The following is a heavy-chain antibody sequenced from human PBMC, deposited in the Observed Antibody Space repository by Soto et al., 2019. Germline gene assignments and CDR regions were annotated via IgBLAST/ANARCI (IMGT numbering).Heavy chain of an antibody. CDR2: VGGSGDST. D-gene: IGHD2-15*01. Sequence: EVQLLDSGGGLVQPGGSLRLSCAASGFTFSNYAMSWVRQAPGKGLEWVSGVGGSGDSTYYADSVKGRFTISRDNSKDTLYLKMTSLRAGHRAVYYCAKSPLGYCRGGSCDPPHYFDSWGQGTLVTVSS. V-gene: IGHV3-23*01. CDR1: GFTFSNYA. J-gene: IGHJ4*02. CDR3: AKSPLGYCRGGSCDPPHYFDS.